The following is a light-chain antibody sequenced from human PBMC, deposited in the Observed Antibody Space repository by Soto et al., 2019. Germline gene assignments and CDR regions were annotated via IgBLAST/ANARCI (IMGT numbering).Light chain of an antibody. CDR3: QQSYSAPYT. CDR2: AAI. Sequence: DIQMTQSPSSLSASVGDRVTITCRTSQSISTYLNWYQQKPGKAPNLLIYAAISLQSRVPSRFSGSGSGTHFTLTLSSLQPEDFAIYYCQQSYSAPYTFGPGTKVDVK. J-gene: IGKJ3*01. CDR1: QSISTY. V-gene: IGKV1-39*01.